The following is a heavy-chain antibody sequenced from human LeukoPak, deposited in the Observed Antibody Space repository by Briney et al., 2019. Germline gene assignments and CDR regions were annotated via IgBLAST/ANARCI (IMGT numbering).Heavy chain of an antibody. V-gene: IGHV3-30*18. CDR1: GFTFSSYD. CDR3: AKDAFIAVAGMGRENYYYGMDV. J-gene: IGHJ6*02. D-gene: IGHD6-19*01. Sequence: PGGSLRLSCAASGFTFSSYDMHWVRQAPGKGLGWVAVISYDGSNKYYADSVKGRFTISRDNSKNTLYLQMNSLRAEDTAVYYCAKDAFIAVAGMGRENYYYGMDVWGQGTTVTVSS. CDR2: ISYDGSNK.